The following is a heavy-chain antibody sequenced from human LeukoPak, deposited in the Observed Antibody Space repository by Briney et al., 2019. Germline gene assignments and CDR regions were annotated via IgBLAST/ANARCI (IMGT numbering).Heavy chain of an antibody. Sequence: GESLKISCKGSGYSFTSYWIGWVRQMPGKGLEWMGIIYPGDSETRHSPSFQGQVTISADKSITTAYLQWSSLKASDTAMYYCVRSRGYSYGYSYYFDYWGQGTLVTVSS. D-gene: IGHD5-18*01. CDR2: IYPGDSET. J-gene: IGHJ4*02. V-gene: IGHV5-51*01. CDR3: VRSRGYSYGYSYYFDY. CDR1: GYSFTSYW.